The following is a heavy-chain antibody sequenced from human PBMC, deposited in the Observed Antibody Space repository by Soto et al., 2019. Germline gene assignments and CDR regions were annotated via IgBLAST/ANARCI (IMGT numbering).Heavy chain of an antibody. Sequence: GGSLRLSCAASGFAFSSHPMSWVRQAPEKGLEWVAGISDGGDLTYNADSVRGRFTISRDNSRNTLYLQMNSLRAEDTAVYYCARRVIGSSRAFDIWCQGTMVTASS. D-gene: IGHD3-10*01. CDR1: GFAFSSHP. CDR3: ARRVIGSSRAFDI. V-gene: IGHV3-23*01. J-gene: IGHJ3*02. CDR2: ISDGGDLT.